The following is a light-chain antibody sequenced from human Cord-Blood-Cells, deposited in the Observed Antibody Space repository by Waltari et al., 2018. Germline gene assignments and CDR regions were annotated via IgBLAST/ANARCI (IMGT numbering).Light chain of an antibody. CDR2: EGS. CDR3: CSYAGSSTV. J-gene: IGLJ3*02. V-gene: IGLV2-23*01. CDR1: SSDVGGYTL. Sequence: QSALTQPPSVSGSPGQSITISCTGTSSDVGGYTLVSWYQQHPGKAPKLMIYEGSKRPSGVSNRFSGSKSGNTASLTISGLQAEDEADYYCCSYAGSSTVFGGGTKLTVL.